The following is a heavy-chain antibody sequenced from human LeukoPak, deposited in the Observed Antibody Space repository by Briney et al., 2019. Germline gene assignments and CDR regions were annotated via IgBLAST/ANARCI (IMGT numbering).Heavy chain of an antibody. J-gene: IGHJ4*02. CDR1: GGSISTITYY. D-gene: IGHD4-17*01. CDR2: MYYRGNT. V-gene: IGHV4-39*07. Sequence: SETLSLTCTVSGGSISTITYYWGWIRQPPGKGLEWVGHMYYRGNTFYNPSLKSRVTISVDTSKNQFSLKLRSVTAADTAVYYCARGRRGDYPGDYWGQGTLVTVSS. CDR3: ARGRRGDYPGDY.